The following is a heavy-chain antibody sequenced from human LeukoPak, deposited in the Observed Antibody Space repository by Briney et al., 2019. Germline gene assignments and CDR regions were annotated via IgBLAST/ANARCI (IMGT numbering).Heavy chain of an antibody. D-gene: IGHD6-13*01. Sequence: GGSLRLSCAASGFTFSSYAMSWVRQAPGKGLEWVSAISGSGGSTYYADSVRGRFTISRDNSKNTLYLQMNSLRAEDTAVYYCAKVSGYSSSWYGSYFDYWGQGTLVTVSS. CDR1: GFTFSSYA. J-gene: IGHJ4*02. CDR2: ISGSGGST. V-gene: IGHV3-23*01. CDR3: AKVSGYSSSWYGSYFDY.